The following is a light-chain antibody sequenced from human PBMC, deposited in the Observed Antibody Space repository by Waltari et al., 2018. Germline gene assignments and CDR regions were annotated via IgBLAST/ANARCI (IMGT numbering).Light chain of an antibody. Sequence: EIVLTQSPGTLSLSPGERATLSCMASQSVSRALAWYQQKPGQAPRLLIYAASTRATGVPDRFSGSGSGTDFSLTISRLDPEDFAVYYCQHYVNLPVTFGQGTKVEI. V-gene: IGKV3-20*01. CDR3: QHYVNLPVT. J-gene: IGKJ1*01. CDR2: AAS. CDR1: QSVSRA.